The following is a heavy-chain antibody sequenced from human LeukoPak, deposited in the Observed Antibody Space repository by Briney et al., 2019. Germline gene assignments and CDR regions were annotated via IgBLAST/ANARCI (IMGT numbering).Heavy chain of an antibody. J-gene: IGHJ6*02. CDR2: TRNKAKSHTT. V-gene: IGHV3-72*01. CDR3: DRVVTTVGDYGFDV. CDR1: GFSFSDHY. Sequence: PGGSLRLSCAASGFSFSDHYMDWVRQAPGKGLEWVCRTRNKAKSHTTEYAASVKCRITLSRDYPMTSMYQQMRSLKTEDTAVYYCDRVVTTVGDYGFDVWGQGTSVTVSS. D-gene: IGHD3-10*01.